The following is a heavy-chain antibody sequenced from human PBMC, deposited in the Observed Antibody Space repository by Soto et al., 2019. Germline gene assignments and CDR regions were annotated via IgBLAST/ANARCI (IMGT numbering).Heavy chain of an antibody. CDR2: IYYGGST. V-gene: IGHV4-31*03. CDR1: GGSISSGGYY. D-gene: IGHD3-22*01. J-gene: IGHJ4*02. CDR3: ARATYYDSSGYGGYFDY. Sequence: SETLSLTCTVSGGSISSGGYYWSWIRQHPGKGLEWIGYIYYGGSTYYNPSLKSRVTISVDTSKNQFSLKLSSVTAADTAVYYCARATYYDSSGYGGYFDYWGQGTLVTVSS.